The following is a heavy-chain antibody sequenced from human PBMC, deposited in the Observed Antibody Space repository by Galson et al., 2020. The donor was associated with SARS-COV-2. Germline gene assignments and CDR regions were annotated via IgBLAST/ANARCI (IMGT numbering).Heavy chain of an antibody. CDR3: AKEYYYDSSGPLDAFDI. J-gene: IGHJ3*02. D-gene: IGHD3-22*01. V-gene: IGHV3-74*01. CDR2: INSDGSSR. CDR1: GFTFSTYW. Sequence: GSLRLSCAASGFTFSTYWMHWVRQAPGKGLVWVSRINSDGSSRSYADSVKGRFTISRDNAKNTLTLQMNSLRAEDTAMYYCAKEYYYDSSGPLDAFDIWGQGTMVTVSS.